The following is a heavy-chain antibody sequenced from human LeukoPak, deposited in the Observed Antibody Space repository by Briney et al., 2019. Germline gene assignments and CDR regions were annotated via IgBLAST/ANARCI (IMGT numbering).Heavy chain of an antibody. CDR2: IYYSGST. CDR1: GGSISSYY. CDR3: AREPRSPGGRGRPFDF. D-gene: IGHD2-15*01. V-gene: IGHV4-59*01. Sequence: PSETLSLTCTVSGGSISSYYWSWIRQPPGKGLEGIGCIYYSGSTNYNPSLKSRVTISVDTSKNQFSLKLSSVTAADTAVYYCAREPRSPGGRGRPFDFWGQGTLVTVSS. J-gene: IGHJ4*02.